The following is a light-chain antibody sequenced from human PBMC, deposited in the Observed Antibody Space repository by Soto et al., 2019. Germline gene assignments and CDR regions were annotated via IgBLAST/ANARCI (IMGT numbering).Light chain of an antibody. Sequence: QAVVTQPPSASGSPGQSVTISCIGTSSDVGGYNYVSWYQQHPGKAPKLMIYEVSKRPSGVPDRFSGSKSGNTASLTVSGLQAEDEADYYCSSYAASNNLGVFGGGTKLTVL. V-gene: IGLV2-8*01. J-gene: IGLJ2*01. CDR2: EVS. CDR3: SSYAASNNLGV. CDR1: SSDVGGYNY.